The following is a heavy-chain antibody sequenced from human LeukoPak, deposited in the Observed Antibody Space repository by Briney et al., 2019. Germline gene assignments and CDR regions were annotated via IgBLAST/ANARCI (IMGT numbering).Heavy chain of an antibody. CDR3: ARRISGASYAFDI. J-gene: IGHJ3*02. Sequence: GGSLRLSCAASGFMVSRNYMSWVRQAPGKGLEWVSVMYTGGSTYFADSVKGRFTISRDNSKNTLNLQMNSLRAEDTALYYCARRISGASYAFDIWGQGTMVTVSS. CDR2: MYTGGST. CDR1: GFMVSRNY. V-gene: IGHV3-53*01.